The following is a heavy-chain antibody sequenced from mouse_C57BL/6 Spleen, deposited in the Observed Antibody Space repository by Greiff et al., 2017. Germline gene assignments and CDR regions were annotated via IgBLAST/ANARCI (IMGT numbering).Heavy chain of an antibody. D-gene: IGHD1-1*01. Sequence: QVQLQQPGAELVKPGASVKLSCKASGYTFTSYWMHWVKQRPGQGLEWIGMIHPNSGSTNYNEKFKSKATLTVDKSSSTAYMQLSSLTSEDSAVYYCARYGTTVVDWYFDVWGTGTTGTVSS. CDR3: ARYGTTVVDWYFDV. CDR2: IHPNSGST. V-gene: IGHV1-64*01. J-gene: IGHJ1*03. CDR1: GYTFTSYW.